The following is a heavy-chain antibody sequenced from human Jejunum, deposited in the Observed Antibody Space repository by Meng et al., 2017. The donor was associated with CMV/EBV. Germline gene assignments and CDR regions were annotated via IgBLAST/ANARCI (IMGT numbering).Heavy chain of an antibody. CDR1: LTADGVG. J-gene: IGHJ4*02. CDR2: LFWDGDK. V-gene: IGHV2-5*02. D-gene: IGHD2-15*01. Sequence: LTADGVGVGWIRQPPGKAPEWLALLFWDGDKRYRSSLKSRLTITRDTSKNQVVLTMTNVDPVDTATYFCAHSTRRERCSGGNCYYFDYWGQGTLVTVSS. CDR3: AHSTRRERCSGGNCYYFDY.